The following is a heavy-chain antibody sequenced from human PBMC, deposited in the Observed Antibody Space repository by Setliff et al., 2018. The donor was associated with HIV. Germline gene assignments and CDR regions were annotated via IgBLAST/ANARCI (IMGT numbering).Heavy chain of an antibody. J-gene: IGHJ1*01. CDR3: ARDGGPYHDYVWGTYRPIYFQH. CDR2: ISYDGTNE. D-gene: IGHD3-16*02. Sequence: PGGSLRLSCAASGSNFSRNDMHWVRQAPGKGLEWMAAISYDGTNEWYADSVKGRFTISRDSTKNSVYLQMNSLSAEDTAVYYCARDGGPYHDYVWGTYRPIYFQHWGQGTLVTVSS. CDR1: GSNFSRND. V-gene: IGHV3-30*04.